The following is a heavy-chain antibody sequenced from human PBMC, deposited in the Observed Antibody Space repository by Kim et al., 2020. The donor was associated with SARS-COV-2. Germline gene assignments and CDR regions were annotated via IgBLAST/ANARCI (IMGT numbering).Heavy chain of an antibody. Sequence: ASVKVSCKASGYTFTDYYMHWVRQAPGQGLEWMGRINPNSGGTNYAQKFQGRVTMTRDTSITTAYMELSRLRSDDTAVYYCARVREQLGVYHNGMDVWGQGTTVTVSS. D-gene: IGHD6-6*01. CDR1: GYTFTDYY. J-gene: IGHJ6*02. CDR2: INPNSGGT. CDR3: ARVREQLGVYHNGMDV. V-gene: IGHV1-2*06.